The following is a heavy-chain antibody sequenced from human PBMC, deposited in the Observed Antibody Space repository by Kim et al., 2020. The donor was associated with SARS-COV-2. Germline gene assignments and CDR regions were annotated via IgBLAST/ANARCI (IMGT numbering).Heavy chain of an antibody. J-gene: IGHJ6*01. V-gene: IGHV3-48*01. CDR1: GFTFSSYS. CDR3: ARALYTVVANYYYGMDV. D-gene: IGHD2-15*01. CDR2: ISSSGRTI. Sequence: GGSLRLSCAASGFTFSSYSMNWVRQAPGKGLEWVSYISSSGRTIYYADSVKGRFTISRDNAKNSLYLQMNSLRAEDTAVYYCARALYTVVANYYYGMDV.